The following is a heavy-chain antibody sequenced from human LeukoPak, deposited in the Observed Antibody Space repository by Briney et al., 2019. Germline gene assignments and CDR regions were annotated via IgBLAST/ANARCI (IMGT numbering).Heavy chain of an antibody. D-gene: IGHD5-18*01. Sequence: PSETLSLTCTVSGRSISSSSYYWGWIRQPPGKGLERIGSIYYSGSTYYNPALKSRVTISVDTSKNQFSLKLSSVPAADTAVYYCARVRDGYSYGYVYYWGQGTLVTVSS. J-gene: IGHJ4*02. CDR2: IYYSGST. V-gene: IGHV4-39*01. CDR3: ARVRDGYSYGYVYY. CDR1: GRSISSSSYY.